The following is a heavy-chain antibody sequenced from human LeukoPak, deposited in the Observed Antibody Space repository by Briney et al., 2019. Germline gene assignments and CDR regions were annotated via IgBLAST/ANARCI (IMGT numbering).Heavy chain of an antibody. Sequence: GGSLRLSCVASGFALNTNAVSWVRQTPGKGLEWVSGISASGIGTHYADSVKGRFAISRDISNNTVFLQLNNLRPEDTAVYYCAKMPDTGVASTWGYYLDHWGQGTRVAVSA. CDR2: ISASGIGT. CDR3: AKMPDTGVASTWGYYLDH. CDR1: GFALNTNA. V-gene: IGHV3-23*01. J-gene: IGHJ4*02. D-gene: IGHD2/OR15-2a*01.